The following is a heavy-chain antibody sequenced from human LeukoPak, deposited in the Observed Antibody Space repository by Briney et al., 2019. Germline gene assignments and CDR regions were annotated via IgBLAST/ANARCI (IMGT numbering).Heavy chain of an antibody. Sequence: SETLSLTCTVSGDSISSYYWSWIRQPPGKGLEWIGYICYSGSTNYNPSLKSRVTISVDTSKNQFSLKLSSVTAADTAVYYCAVSSGSPTLDYWGQGTLVTVSS. CDR2: ICYSGST. V-gene: IGHV4-59*08. CDR1: GDSISSYY. D-gene: IGHD3-10*01. J-gene: IGHJ4*02. CDR3: AVSSGSPTLDY.